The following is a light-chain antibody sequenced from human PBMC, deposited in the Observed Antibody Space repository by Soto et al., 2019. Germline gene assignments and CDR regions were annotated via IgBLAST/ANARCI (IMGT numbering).Light chain of an antibody. CDR2: DVS. Sequence: QSALTQPRSVSGSPGQSVTISCTGTSSDVGGYNYVSWYQQHPGKPPKLMIYDVSKRPSGVPDRFSGSKSGNTASLTISGLQAEDEADYYCCSYAGSYTFVFGGGTKVTVL. J-gene: IGLJ2*01. V-gene: IGLV2-11*01. CDR1: SSDVGGYNY. CDR3: CSYAGSYTFV.